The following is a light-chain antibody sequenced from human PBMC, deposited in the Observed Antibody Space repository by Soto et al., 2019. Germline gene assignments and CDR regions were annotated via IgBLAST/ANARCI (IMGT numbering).Light chain of an antibody. Sequence: QSVLTQPPSASGTPGPRVTISSSGSSSNIGSNTVNWYQQLPGTAPKLLIYRNNKRPSGVPDRFSGSKSGTSASLAISGLQSEDEADYYCAAWDDSLNGYVFGTGTKLTVL. CDR2: RNN. CDR1: SSNIGSNT. J-gene: IGLJ1*01. CDR3: AAWDDSLNGYV. V-gene: IGLV1-44*01.